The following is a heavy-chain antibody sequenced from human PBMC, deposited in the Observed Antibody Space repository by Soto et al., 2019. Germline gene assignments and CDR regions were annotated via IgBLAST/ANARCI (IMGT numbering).Heavy chain of an antibody. J-gene: IGHJ6*02. D-gene: IGHD6-13*01. V-gene: IGHV5-10-1*01. CDR1: GYSFTSYW. CDR2: IDPSDSYT. Sequence: GESLKISCKGSGYSFTSYWISWVRQMPGKGLEWMGRIDPSDSYTNYSPSFQGHVTISADKSISTAYLQCSSLKASDTAMYYCARTYSGYYGMDVWGQGTTVTVSS. CDR3: ARTYSGYYGMDV.